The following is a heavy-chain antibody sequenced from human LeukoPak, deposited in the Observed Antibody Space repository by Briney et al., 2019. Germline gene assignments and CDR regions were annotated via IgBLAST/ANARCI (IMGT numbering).Heavy chain of an antibody. Sequence: ASVKVSCKASGYTFTSYAMNWVRQAPGQGLEWMGWINPNSGGTNYAQKFQGRVTMTRDTSISTAYMELSRLRSDDTAVYYCARGRVGYCSGGSCYSLARRDYYYYMDVWGKGTTVTISS. CDR1: GYTFTSYA. J-gene: IGHJ6*03. V-gene: IGHV1-2*02. CDR3: ARGRVGYCSGGSCYSLARRDYYYYMDV. CDR2: INPNSGGT. D-gene: IGHD2-15*01.